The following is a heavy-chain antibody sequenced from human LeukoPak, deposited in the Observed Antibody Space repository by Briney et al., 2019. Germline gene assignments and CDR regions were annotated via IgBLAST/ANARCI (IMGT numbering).Heavy chain of an antibody. V-gene: IGHV3-21*03. D-gene: IGHD2-2*01. CDR2: IISSGSYI. CDR3: ARDFGGYCRSSNCYLGWLDY. Sequence: GGSLRLSCAASGFTFSSYTMNWVRQAPGKGLEWVSSIISSGSYIYYADSLKGRFTISRDNAKNSLYLQMNSLRAEDTAVYYCARDFGGYCRSSNCYLGWLDYWGQGTLVTVSS. CDR1: GFTFSSYT. J-gene: IGHJ4*02.